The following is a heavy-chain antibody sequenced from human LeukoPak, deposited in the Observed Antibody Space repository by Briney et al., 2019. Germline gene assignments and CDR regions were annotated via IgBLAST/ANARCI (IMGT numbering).Heavy chain of an antibody. Sequence: GGSLRLSCAASGFTFSSYGMSWVRQAPGRGLEWVSAIGDRDGSTHYADSVKGRFTISRDNSKNTLYVQMNSLRAEDTAVYYCARGVRSDCYSCFDYWGQGTLVTVSS. CDR3: ARGVRSDCYSCFDY. V-gene: IGHV3-23*01. D-gene: IGHD2-15*01. J-gene: IGHJ4*02. CDR1: GFTFSSYG. CDR2: IGDRDGST.